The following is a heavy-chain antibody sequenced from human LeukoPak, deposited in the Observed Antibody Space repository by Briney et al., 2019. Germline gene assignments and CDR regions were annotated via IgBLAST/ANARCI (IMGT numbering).Heavy chain of an antibody. D-gene: IGHD1-26*01. V-gene: IGHV4-34*01. CDR3: ARLVGATGGY. CDR1: GGSFSGYY. CDR2: INDSGST. J-gene: IGHJ4*02. Sequence: SETLSLTCAVYGGSFSGYYWSWIRQPPGKGLEWIGEINDSGSTNYNPSLKSRVTISVDTSKNQFSLKLSSVTAADTAVYYCARLVGATGGYWGQGTLVTVSS.